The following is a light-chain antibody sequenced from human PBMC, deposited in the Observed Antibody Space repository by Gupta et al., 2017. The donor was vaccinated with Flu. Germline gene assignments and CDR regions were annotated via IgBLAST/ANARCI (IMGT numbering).Light chain of an antibody. V-gene: IGLV2-14*01. CDR3: SSYTSSSTLV. J-gene: IGLJ3*02. Sequence: QSALTXPASVSGXXGQSITISCTGTSSDVGGYNYVSWYQQHPGKAPKLMIYEVSNRPSGVSNRFSGSKSGNTASLTISGLQAEDEADYYCSSYTSSSTLVFGGGTKLTVL. CDR2: EVS. CDR1: SSDVGGYNY.